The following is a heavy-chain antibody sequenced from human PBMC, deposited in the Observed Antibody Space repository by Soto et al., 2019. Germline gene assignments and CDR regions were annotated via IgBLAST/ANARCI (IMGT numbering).Heavy chain of an antibody. J-gene: IGHJ4*02. D-gene: IGHD1-26*01. CDR1: GGSISSSSYY. V-gene: IGHV4-39*07. CDR2: IYYSGST. Sequence: SETLSLTYTVSGGSISSSSYYWGWIRQPPGKGLEWIGSIYYSGSTYYNPSLKSRVTISVDTSKNQFSLKLSSVTAADTAVYYCAGGSWELLISNWGQGTLVTVSS. CDR3: AGGSWELLISN.